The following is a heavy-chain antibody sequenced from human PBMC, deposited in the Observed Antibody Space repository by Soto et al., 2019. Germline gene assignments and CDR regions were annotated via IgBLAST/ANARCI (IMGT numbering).Heavy chain of an antibody. CDR3: ARDRVAMSLGRGLSNTYDLDV. D-gene: IGHD3-10*01. CDR1: GYTFTSYY. CDR2: INPSGGYT. V-gene: IGHV1-46*01. J-gene: IGHJ6*02. Sequence: ASVKVSCKASGYTFTSYYMNWVRQAPGQGLEWLGIINPSGGYTTYAQRFLGRVTMTSDTSTSTVHMELGSLTSEDTAVYYCARDRVAMSLGRGLSNTYDLDVWDHGTPVTVSS.